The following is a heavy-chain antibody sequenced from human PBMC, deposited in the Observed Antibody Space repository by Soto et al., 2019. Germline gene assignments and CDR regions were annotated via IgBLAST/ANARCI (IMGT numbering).Heavy chain of an antibody. V-gene: IGHV3-21*01. CDR2: ISSSSSDI. Sequence: EVQLVESGGGLVKPGGSLRLSCAASGFTFTNYDMKWVRQAPGKGLEWVSSISSSSSDIYYADSVKGRFNISRDNASNSLHLHMNSLRAEDTAVYYCARNPATTGYYYYGMDVWGQGTTVTVSS. J-gene: IGHJ6*02. D-gene: IGHD4-17*01. CDR3: ARNPATTGYYYYGMDV. CDR1: GFTFTNYD.